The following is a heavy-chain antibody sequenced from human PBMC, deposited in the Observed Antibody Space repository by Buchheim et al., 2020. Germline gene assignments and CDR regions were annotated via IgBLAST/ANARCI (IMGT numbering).Heavy chain of an antibody. Sequence: EVLLVESGGGLVQPGGSLRLSCATSGFTFSSYWMTWVRRAPGRGLEWVANIKPDGNEMYYVDSVKGRFIISRDKSENTLYLQMNRLRAEDTAVYYCAKEHCSGGSCYVGLDYWGQGTL. CDR2: IKPDGNEM. CDR3: AKEHCSGGSCYVGLDY. J-gene: IGHJ4*02. D-gene: IGHD2-15*01. V-gene: IGHV3-7*04. CDR1: GFTFSSYW.